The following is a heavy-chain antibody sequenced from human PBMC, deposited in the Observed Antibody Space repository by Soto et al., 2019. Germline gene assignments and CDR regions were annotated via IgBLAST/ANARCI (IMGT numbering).Heavy chain of an antibody. V-gene: IGHV2-5*02. D-gene: IGHD6-13*01. CDR3: AHSMAAAATLSWFDP. Sequence: QITLKESGPTLVKPTQTLTLTCTFSGFSLSTSGVGVGWIRQPPGKALEWLALIYWDDDKRYSPSLKSRLTITKDTSKNQVVLTMTNIDPVDTATYYCAHSMAAAATLSWFDPWGQGTLVTVSS. CDR1: GFSLSTSGVG. CDR2: IYWDDDK. J-gene: IGHJ5*02.